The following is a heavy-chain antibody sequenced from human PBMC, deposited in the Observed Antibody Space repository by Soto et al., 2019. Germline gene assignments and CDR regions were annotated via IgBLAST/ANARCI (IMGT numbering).Heavy chain of an antibody. CDR2: ISAYNGNT. CDR1: GYTFTSYG. J-gene: IGHJ4*02. V-gene: IGHV1-18*01. Sequence: ASVKVSCKASGYTFTSYGISWVRQAPGQGLEWMGWISAYNGNTNYAQKLQGRVTMTTDTSTSTAYMELRSLRSDDTAVYYCARVSSLPGIAAAGSDSWAQGTLLTVSS. D-gene: IGHD6-13*01. CDR3: ARVSSLPGIAAAGSDS.